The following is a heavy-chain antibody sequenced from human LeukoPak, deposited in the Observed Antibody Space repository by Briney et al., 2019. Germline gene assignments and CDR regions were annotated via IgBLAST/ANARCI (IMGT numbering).Heavy chain of an antibody. D-gene: IGHD3-3*01. CDR2: SIPIFGTA. Sequence: SVKVSCKASGGTFISCSISWVRQAPGQGLEWMGRSIPIFGTANYAQKFQGRVTITSDKSTSTAYMEPSSLRSEDTAVYYCAAQGNQLVIYRVGLRFLEWLPRVGNWFDPWGQGTLVSVCS. CDR3: AAQGNQLVIYRVGLRFLEWLPRVGNWFDP. J-gene: IGHJ5*02. CDR1: GGTFISCS. V-gene: IGHV1-69*06.